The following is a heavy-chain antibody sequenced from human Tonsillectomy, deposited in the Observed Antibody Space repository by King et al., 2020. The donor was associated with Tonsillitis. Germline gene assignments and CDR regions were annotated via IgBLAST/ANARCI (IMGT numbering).Heavy chain of an antibody. CDR2: IYPGDSDT. CDR3: ARRISFDDSGGPNLDY. CDR1: GYSFPNYW. Sequence: VQLVESGAEVKKPGESLKISCKGSGYSFPNYWIGWVRQMPGKGLEGMGIIYPGDSDTRYSPSFQGQVTLSADKSINTVYLQWRSLKAPDTAIYYCARRISFDDSGGPNLDYWGQGTLVTVSS. V-gene: IGHV5-51*03. D-gene: IGHD3-22*01. J-gene: IGHJ4*02.